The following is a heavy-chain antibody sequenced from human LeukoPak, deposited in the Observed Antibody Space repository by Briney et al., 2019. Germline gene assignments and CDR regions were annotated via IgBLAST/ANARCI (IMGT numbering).Heavy chain of an antibody. J-gene: IGHJ4*02. V-gene: IGHV1-24*01. CDR2: FDPEDGET. CDR3: ATDLATVVIVTNY. D-gene: IGHD4-23*01. Sequence: ASVKVSCKVSGYTLTELSMHWVRQAPGKGLEWMGGFDPEDGETIYAQKFQGRVTMTEDTSTDTAYMELSSLRSVDTAVYYCATDLATVVIVTNYWGQGTLVTVSS. CDR1: GYTLTELS.